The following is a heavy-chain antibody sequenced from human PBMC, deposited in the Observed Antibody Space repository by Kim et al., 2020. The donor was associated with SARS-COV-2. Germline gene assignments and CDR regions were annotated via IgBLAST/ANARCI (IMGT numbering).Heavy chain of an antibody. D-gene: IGHD2-15*01. V-gene: IGHV3-21*01. Sequence: GGSLRLSCAASGFTFSSYSMNWVRQAPGKGLEWVSSISSSSSYIYYADSVKGRFTISRDNAKNSLYLQMNSLRAEDTAVYYCARDAKGYCSGGSCYTTQYYYGMDVWGQGTTVTVSS. CDR2: ISSSSSYI. CDR1: GFTFSSYS. J-gene: IGHJ6*02. CDR3: ARDAKGYCSGGSCYTTQYYYGMDV.